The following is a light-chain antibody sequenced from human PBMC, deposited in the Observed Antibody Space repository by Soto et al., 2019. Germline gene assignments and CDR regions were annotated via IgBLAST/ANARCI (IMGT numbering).Light chain of an antibody. Sequence: LTQPASVSGSPGQSITISCTGTSSDVGPYNLVSWYQHHPGKVPQLIIYETTKRPSGVSNRFSGSKSGNTASLTISGLQAEDEANYQCCSYTGDYTLMLAGGTK. CDR3: CSYTGDYTLM. CDR1: SSDVGPYNL. J-gene: IGLJ3*02. V-gene: IGLV2-23*01. CDR2: ETT.